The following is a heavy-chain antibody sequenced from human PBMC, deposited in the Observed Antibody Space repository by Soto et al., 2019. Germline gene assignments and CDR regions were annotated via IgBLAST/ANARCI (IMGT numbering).Heavy chain of an antibody. J-gene: IGHJ4*02. Sequence: GASVKVSCKASGYTFTNYGIAWVRQAPGQGLEWMGGIIANCGTTNYAQKFRGRVTITADKSTNTAYMELNYLRSEDTAVYFCARELDPYYGGNSLSLDYWGQGTLVTVS. CDR2: IIANCGTT. V-gene: IGHV1-69*06. CDR3: ARELDPYYGGNSLSLDY. CDR1: GYTFTNYG. D-gene: IGHD4-17*01.